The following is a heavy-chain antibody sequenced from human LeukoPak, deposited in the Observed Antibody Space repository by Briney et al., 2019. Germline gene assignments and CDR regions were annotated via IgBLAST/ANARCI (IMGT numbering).Heavy chain of an antibody. Sequence: SETLSLTCTVSGGCISSCGYYWSWIRQHPGKGLEWIGYIYYSGSTYYNPSLKSRVTISVDTSKNQFSLKLSSVTAADTAVYYCARANSYDSSGRLYGMDVWGQGTTVTVSS. J-gene: IGHJ6*02. CDR3: ARANSYDSSGRLYGMDV. V-gene: IGHV4-31*03. D-gene: IGHD3-22*01. CDR1: GGCISSCGYY. CDR2: IYYSGST.